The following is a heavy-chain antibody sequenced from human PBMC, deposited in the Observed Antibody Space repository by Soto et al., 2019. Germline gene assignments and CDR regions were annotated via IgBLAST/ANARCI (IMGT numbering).Heavy chain of an antibody. CDR1: GGTISSGDYY. J-gene: IGHJ6*02. V-gene: IGHV4-30-4*01. Sequence: SETLSLTCTVSGGTISSGDYYWSWIRQPPGKGLEWIGYIYYSGSTYYNPSLKSRVTISVDTSKNQFSLKLSSVTAADTAVYYCARDRVAIFGVVIPYYYGMDVWGQGTTVTVSS. CDR2: IYYSGST. CDR3: ARDRVAIFGVVIPYYYGMDV. D-gene: IGHD3-3*01.